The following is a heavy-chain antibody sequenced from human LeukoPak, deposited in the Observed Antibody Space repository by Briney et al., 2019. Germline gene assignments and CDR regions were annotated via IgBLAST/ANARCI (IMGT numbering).Heavy chain of an antibody. CDR1: GGSISSYY. D-gene: IGHD3-16*01. V-gene: IGHV4-59*01. CDR3: ARMGEFRADYFGY. Sequence: SETLSLTCTVSGGSISSYYWSWIRQPPGKGLEWIGYIYYTGSTNYNPSLKSRVTISVDTSKNQFSLKLSSVTAADTAVFYCARMGEFRADYFGYWGQGTLVTVSS. CDR2: IYYTGST. J-gene: IGHJ4*02.